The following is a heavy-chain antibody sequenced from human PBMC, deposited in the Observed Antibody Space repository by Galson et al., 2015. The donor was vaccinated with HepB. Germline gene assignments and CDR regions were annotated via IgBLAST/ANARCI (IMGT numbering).Heavy chain of an antibody. Sequence: SLRLSWAASGFTFSNYWMHWVRQAPGKGLVWVSYINFDGTSTRYADSVKGRFTISRDNADNTLYLQMNSLRAEDTAVYYCTREFAFGCGSYSHWGQGTLVTVSS. CDR3: TREFAFGCGSYSH. D-gene: IGHD3-16*01. V-gene: IGHV3-74*01. J-gene: IGHJ4*02. CDR1: GFTFSNYW. CDR2: INFDGTST.